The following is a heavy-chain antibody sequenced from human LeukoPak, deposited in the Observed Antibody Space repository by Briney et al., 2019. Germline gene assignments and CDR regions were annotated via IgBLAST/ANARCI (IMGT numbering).Heavy chain of an antibody. CDR2: TYYRSKWYN. J-gene: IGHJ5*02. Sequence: SQTLSLTCAISGDSVSSNSAAWNWIRQSPSSGLEWLGRTYYRSKWYNDYAVSVKSRITINPDTSKNQFSLQLNSVTPEDTAVYYCAREMATIWNWFDPWGQGTLVTVSS. D-gene: IGHD5-24*01. V-gene: IGHV6-1*01. CDR3: AREMATIWNWFDP. CDR1: GDSVSSNSAA.